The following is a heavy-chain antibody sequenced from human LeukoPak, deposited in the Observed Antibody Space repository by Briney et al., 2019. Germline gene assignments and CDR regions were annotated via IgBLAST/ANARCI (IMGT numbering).Heavy chain of an antibody. V-gene: IGHV4-39*01. Sequence: RPSETLSLTCTVSGGSISSSSYYWGWIRQPPGKGLEWIGSIYYSGSTYYNPSLKSRVTISVDTSKNQFSPKLSSVTAADTAVYYCARQYSSSWYSDYWGQGTLVTVSS. J-gene: IGHJ4*02. CDR1: GGSISSSSYY. CDR2: IYYSGST. CDR3: ARQYSSSWYSDY. D-gene: IGHD6-13*01.